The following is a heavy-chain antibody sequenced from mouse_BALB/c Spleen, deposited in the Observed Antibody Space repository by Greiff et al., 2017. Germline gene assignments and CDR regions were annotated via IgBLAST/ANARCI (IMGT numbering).Heavy chain of an antibody. CDR2: IDPETGGT. V-gene: IGHV1-15*01. J-gene: IGHJ3*01. CDR3: TRWLAY. Sequence: LQQSGAELVRPGASVTLSCKASGYTFTDYEMHWVKQTPVHGLEWIGAIDPETGGTAYNQKFKGKATLTADKSSSTAYMELRSLTSEDSAVYYCTRWLAYWGQGTLVTVSA. CDR1: GYTFTDYE.